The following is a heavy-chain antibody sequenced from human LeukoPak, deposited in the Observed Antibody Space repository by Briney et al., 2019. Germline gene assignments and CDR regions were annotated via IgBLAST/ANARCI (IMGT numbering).Heavy chain of an antibody. Sequence: GGSLRLSCAASGFTFSSYSMNWVRQAPGKGREWVSSISSSSSYIYYADSVKGRFTISRDNAKNSLYLQMNSLRAEDTAVYYCARAPAQLWFGELLFDPWGQGTLVTVSS. CDR1: GFTFSSYS. CDR3: ARAPAQLWFGELLFDP. V-gene: IGHV3-21*01. CDR2: ISSSSSYI. D-gene: IGHD3-10*01. J-gene: IGHJ5*02.